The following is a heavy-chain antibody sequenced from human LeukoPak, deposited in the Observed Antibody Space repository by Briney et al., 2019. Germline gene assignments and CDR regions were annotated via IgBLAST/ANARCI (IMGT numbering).Heavy chain of an antibody. D-gene: IGHD6-19*01. J-gene: IGHJ4*02. CDR2: INPSGGST. CDR3: AAAIAVAGATSPLVY. V-gene: IGHV1-46*01. Sequence: ASVKVSCKASGYTFISYYMHWVRQAPGQGLEWMGIINPSGGSTSYAQKFQGRVTMTRDTSTSTVYMELSSLRSEDTAVYYCAAAIAVAGATSPLVYWGQGTLVTVSS. CDR1: GYTFISYY.